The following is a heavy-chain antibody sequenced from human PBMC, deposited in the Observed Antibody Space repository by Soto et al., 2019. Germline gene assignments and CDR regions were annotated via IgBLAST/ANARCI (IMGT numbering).Heavy chain of an antibody. CDR3: AKAGFSSGWSPSYFDY. Sequence: EVQLLESGGGLVQPGRSLRLSCAASGFTFSSYAMNWVRQAPGKGLEWVSAMSGTGGSTYYADSVKGRFTISRDNSKNTLYLQMKSMRVEDTAVFYCAKAGFSSGWSPSYFDYGNHGNLVTVSS. CDR1: GFTFSSYA. V-gene: IGHV3-23*01. CDR2: MSGTGGST. J-gene: IGHJ4*01. D-gene: IGHD6-19*01.